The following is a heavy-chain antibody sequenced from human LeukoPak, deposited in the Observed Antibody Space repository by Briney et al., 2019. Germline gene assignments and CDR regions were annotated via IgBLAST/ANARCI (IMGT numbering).Heavy chain of an antibody. CDR2: IIPNLGTT. D-gene: IGHD3-22*01. CDR1: GGTSNSHA. V-gene: IGHV1-69*10. J-gene: IGHJ4*02. CDR3: ATTNDGGGYQGGDFFDF. Sequence: SSVKVSCKASGGTSNSHAISWLRQAPGQRLEWMGGIIPNLGTTNRAQNFQDRVTLTADKSTHTAYLELTTLTSDDTAVYYCATTNDGGGYQGGDFFDFWGQGTLVTVSS.